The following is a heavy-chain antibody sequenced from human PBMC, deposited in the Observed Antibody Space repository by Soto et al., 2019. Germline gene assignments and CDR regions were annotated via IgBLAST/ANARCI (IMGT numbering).Heavy chain of an antibody. CDR1: GGSFSGYG. V-gene: IGHV4-34*01. CDR2: INHSGST. J-gene: IGHJ6*03. D-gene: IGHD5-18*01. CDR3: ARGTYSLYYYYYYMDV. Sequence: SETLSLTCALYGGSFSGYGWSWIRQPPGKWLEWIGEINHSGSTNYNPSHKSQVTISVDTSKNQFSMKLSSVTAADTAVFYCARGTYSLYYYYYYMDVWGKGTTVTVSS.